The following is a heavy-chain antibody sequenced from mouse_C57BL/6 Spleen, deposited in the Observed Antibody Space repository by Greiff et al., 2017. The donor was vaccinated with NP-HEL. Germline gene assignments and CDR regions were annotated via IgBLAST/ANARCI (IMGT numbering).Heavy chain of an antibody. CDR2: IDPSDSET. Sequence: QVQLQQPGAELVRPGSSVKLSCKASGYTFTSYWMHWVKQRPIQGLEWIGNIDPSDSETHYNQKFKDKATLTVDKSSSTAYMQLSSLTSEDSAVYYCARECLDFRYAMDYWGQGTSVTVSS. CDR1: GYTFTSYW. J-gene: IGHJ4*01. V-gene: IGHV1-52*01. CDR3: ARECLDFRYAMDY.